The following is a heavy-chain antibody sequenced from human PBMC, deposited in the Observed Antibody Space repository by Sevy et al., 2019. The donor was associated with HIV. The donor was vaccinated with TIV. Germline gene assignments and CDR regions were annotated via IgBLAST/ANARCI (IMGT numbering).Heavy chain of an antibody. V-gene: IGHV1-18*04. J-gene: IGHJ4*02. CDR1: GYRFTSHG. D-gene: IGHD4-4*01. Sequence: ASVKVSCKASGYRFTSHGMSWVRQAPGQGLEWMVWISCYNGNTNYAQIFQGRVTLTTDTSTTTAYMEVRTLTSDDTAVYFCARDHPMTAVTTGGFDFWGQGTLVTVSS. CDR2: ISCYNGNT. CDR3: ARDHPMTAVTTGGFDF.